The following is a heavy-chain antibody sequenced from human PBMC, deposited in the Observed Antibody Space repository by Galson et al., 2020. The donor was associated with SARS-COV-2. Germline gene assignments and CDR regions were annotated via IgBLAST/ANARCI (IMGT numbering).Heavy chain of an antibody. V-gene: IGHV1-69*10. CDR3: ARAVLLWFGELFNYYYYYMDV. J-gene: IGHJ6*03. D-gene: IGHD3-10*01. Sequence: SVKVSCKASGGTCSSYAISWVRQAPGQGLEWMGGIIPILGIANYAQKFQGRVTITADKSTSTAYMELSSLRSEDTAVYYCARAVLLWFGELFNYYYYYMDVWGKGTTVTVSS. CDR1: GGTCSSYA. CDR2: IIPILGIA.